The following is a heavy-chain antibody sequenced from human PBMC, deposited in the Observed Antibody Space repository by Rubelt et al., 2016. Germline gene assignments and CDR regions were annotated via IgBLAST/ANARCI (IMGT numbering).Heavy chain of an antibody. CDR2: ISPDGRSI. CDR3: ATENGDYSFDY. D-gene: IGHD4-17*01. J-gene: IGHJ4*02. V-gene: IGHV3-74*03. Sequence: DVQLVESGEGLVQPGGSLRLSCAASGFRFSDYWMHWVRQVPGEGLVWVSHISPDGRSIEYADSVRGRFAVSRDRSKTTQYTKLNSRRADVTAVYYCATENGDYSFDYWGQGTLVTVSS. CDR1: GFRFSDYW.